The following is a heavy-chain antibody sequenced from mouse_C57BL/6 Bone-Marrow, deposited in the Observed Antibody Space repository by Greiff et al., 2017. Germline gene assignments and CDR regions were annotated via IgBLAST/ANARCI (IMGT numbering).Heavy chain of an antibody. Sequence: EVMLVESGAELVRPGASVKLSCTASGFNIKDDYMHWVKQRPEQGLEWIGWIDPENGDTEYASKFQGKATITVDTSSNTAYLKLSSLTSEDTAVYYCTRIAYWGQGTLVTVSA. CDR2: IDPENGDT. J-gene: IGHJ3*01. CDR3: TRIAY. V-gene: IGHV14-4*01. CDR1: GFNIKDDY.